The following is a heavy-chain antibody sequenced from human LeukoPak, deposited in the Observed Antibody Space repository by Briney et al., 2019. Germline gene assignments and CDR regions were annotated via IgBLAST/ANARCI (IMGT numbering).Heavy chain of an antibody. CDR1: GFTFSSYV. D-gene: IGHD4-17*01. V-gene: IGHV3-33*01. J-gene: IGHJ4*02. Sequence: GRSLRLSCAASGFTFSSYVMHWVRQAPGKGLEWVAVIWYDGSNKYYADSVKGRFTISRDNSKNTLYLQMNSLRAEDTAVYYCAREMTTVTTAFDYWGQGTLVTVSS. CDR3: AREMTTVTTAFDY. CDR2: IWYDGSNK.